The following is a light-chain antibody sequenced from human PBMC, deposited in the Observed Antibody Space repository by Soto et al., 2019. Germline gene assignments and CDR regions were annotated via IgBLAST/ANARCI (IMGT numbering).Light chain of an antibody. CDR3: QHYNGYPYT. CDR1: QSIDNW. CDR2: DAS. V-gene: IGKV1-5*01. J-gene: IGKJ2*01. Sequence: DIQMTQSPSPLSASIGDRVTITSRASQSIDNWLAWYQQKPGKAPQLLIYDASRVKTGVPSRFTASGSGTEFTLTINTLQADDSATYFCQHYNGYPYTFGPGPRWIS.